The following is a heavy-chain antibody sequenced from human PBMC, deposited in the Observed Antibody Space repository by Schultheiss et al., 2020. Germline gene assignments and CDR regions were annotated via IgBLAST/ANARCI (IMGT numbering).Heavy chain of an antibody. CDR2: IKQDGSEK. J-gene: IGHJ4*02. Sequence: GGFLRLSCAASGFTFSSYWMSWVRQAPGKGLEWVANIKQDGSEKYYVDSVKGRFTISRDNDKNSLYLQMNSLRAADTAVYYCARSVSTPGFDYWGQGTLVTVSS. V-gene: IGHV3-7*03. CDR1: GFTFSSYW. D-gene: IGHD2-8*01. CDR3: ARSVSTPGFDY.